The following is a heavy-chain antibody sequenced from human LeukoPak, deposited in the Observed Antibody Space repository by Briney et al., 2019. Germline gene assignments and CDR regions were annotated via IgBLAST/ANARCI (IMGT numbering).Heavy chain of an antibody. Sequence: GASVKVSCKASGYTFTGYFIYWVRQAPGQGLEWMGWINPNSGGTNYAQKFQGRVTMTRDTSISTAYMELSRLRSDDTAVYYCARAPVVVTAISYYFDYWGQGTLVTVSS. V-gene: IGHV1-2*02. CDR3: ARAPVVVTAISYYFDY. CDR1: GYTFTGYF. D-gene: IGHD2-21*02. CDR2: INPNSGGT. J-gene: IGHJ4*02.